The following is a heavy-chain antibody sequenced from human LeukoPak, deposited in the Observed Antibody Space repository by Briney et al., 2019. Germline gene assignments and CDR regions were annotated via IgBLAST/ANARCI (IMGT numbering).Heavy chain of an antibody. CDR3: ARVTYQPRDTFDI. D-gene: IGHD2-21*01. CDR2: VFYSGHT. CDR1: GGPIGGYY. J-gene: IGHJ3*02. Sequence: SETLSLTCSASGGPIGGYYWSWIRQPPGKGLEWIGFVFYSGHTNYNPSLKSRVTIKVDTSKNQFSLKLTSVTAADTAVYYCARVTYQPRDTFDIWGQGTMVTVSS. V-gene: IGHV4-59*01.